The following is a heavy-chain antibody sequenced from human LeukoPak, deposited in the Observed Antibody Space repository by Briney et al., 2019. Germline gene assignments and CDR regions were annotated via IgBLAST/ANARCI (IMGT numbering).Heavy chain of an antibody. J-gene: IGHJ3*02. V-gene: IGHV4-59*08. CDR1: SGSISSYY. CDR3: AKSNRRYAYDNSGYYYAFNI. D-gene: IGHD3-22*01. CDR2: IYYSGST. Sequence: KPSETLSLTCTVSSGSISSYYWNWIRQPPGKGLEWIGYIYYSGSTNYNPSLKSRVTISVDSSKNQFSLKLSSVTAADTAVYYCAKSNRRYAYDNSGYYYAFNIWGQGTKVTVSS.